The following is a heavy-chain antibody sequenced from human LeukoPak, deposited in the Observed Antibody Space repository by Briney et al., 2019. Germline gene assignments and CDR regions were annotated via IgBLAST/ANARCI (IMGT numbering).Heavy chain of an antibody. V-gene: IGHV4-31*03. J-gene: IGHJ4*02. CDR1: GGSISSGGYY. Sequence: PSETLSLTCTVSGGSISSGGYYWSWIRQHPGKGLEWIGYIYYGGSTYYNPSLKSRVTISVDTSKNQFSLKLSSVTAADTAVYYCARDEQQLVLVYWGQGTLVTVSS. CDR2: IYYGGST. CDR3: ARDEQQLVLVY. D-gene: IGHD6-13*01.